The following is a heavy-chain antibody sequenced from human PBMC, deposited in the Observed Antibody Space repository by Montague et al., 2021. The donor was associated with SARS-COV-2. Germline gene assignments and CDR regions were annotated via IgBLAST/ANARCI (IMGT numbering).Heavy chain of an antibody. CDR2: IFYTGTT. J-gene: IGHJ5*02. CDR1: GGSIKSYY. Sequence: SETLSLTCTVSGGSIKSYYWNWIRQTPGKGLEWIGYIFYTGTTDSNPSLKSRVTFSVDTSKNQFSLRLSSVTAADTAIYYCARGGMRLGFGTLEGFDPWGQGTLVTVSS. CDR3: ARGGMRLGFGTLEGFDP. V-gene: IGHV4-59*01. D-gene: IGHD3-10*01.